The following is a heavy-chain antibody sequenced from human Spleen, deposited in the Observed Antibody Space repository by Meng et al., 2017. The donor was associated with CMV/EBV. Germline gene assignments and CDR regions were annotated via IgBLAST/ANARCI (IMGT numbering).Heavy chain of an antibody. V-gene: IGHV4-34*01. J-gene: IGHJ4*02. CDR1: GFTFSDYY. CDR2: IHHRGST. D-gene: IGHD3-3*01. Sequence: ESLKISCAASGFTFSDYYMSWIRQPPGKGLEWIGEIHHRGSTNFNPSLKSRVTISLDASRRQFFLRLSSMTAADTAVYYCARGPLRLMGFDHWGQGTLVTVSS. CDR3: ARGPLRLMGFDH.